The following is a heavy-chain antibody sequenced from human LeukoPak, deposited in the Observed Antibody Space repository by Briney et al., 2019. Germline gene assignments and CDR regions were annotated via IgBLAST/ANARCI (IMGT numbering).Heavy chain of an antibody. J-gene: IGHJ5*02. Sequence: PSETLSLTCTVSGGSISSGDDYWSWIRQPPGKGLEWIGYIYYSGTTYYNPSLKSRASISVDTSKNQFSLRLSSVTAADTAVYYCARQYAGDTWFDPWGQGTLVTASS. CDR2: IYYSGTT. D-gene: IGHD7-27*01. V-gene: IGHV4-30-4*01. CDR3: ARQYAGDTWFDP. CDR1: GGSISSGDDY.